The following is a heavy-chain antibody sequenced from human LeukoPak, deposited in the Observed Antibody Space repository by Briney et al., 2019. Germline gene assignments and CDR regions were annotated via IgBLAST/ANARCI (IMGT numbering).Heavy chain of an antibody. CDR3: AKDAWSSGWTRSAFDI. CDR2: ISYDGSNK. CDR1: GFTFSSYA. Sequence: GGSLRLSCAASGFTFSSYAMHWVRQAPGKGLEWVAVISYDGSNKYYADSVKGRFTISRDNSKNTLYLQMNSLRAEDTALYYCAKDAWSSGWTRSAFDIWGQGTMVTVSS. V-gene: IGHV3-30-3*01. J-gene: IGHJ3*02. D-gene: IGHD6-19*01.